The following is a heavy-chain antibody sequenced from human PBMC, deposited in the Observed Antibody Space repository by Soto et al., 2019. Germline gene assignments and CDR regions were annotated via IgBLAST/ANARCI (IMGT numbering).Heavy chain of an antibody. V-gene: IGHV5-51*01. J-gene: IGHJ6*02. CDR3: ARHTGYCSSTSCYASTGGYYYGMDG. Sequence: LGQSLTLSFTVSCYIFTHYLIGWVRPLPGKGLELMGIIYPGDSYTRYSPSFQGQVPISADKSIRTAYLQWSSLKASDTAMYYCARHTGYCSSTSCYASTGGYYYGMDGWGQGTTVTFSS. CDR1: CYIFTHYL. D-gene: IGHD2-2*01. CDR2: IYPGDSYT.